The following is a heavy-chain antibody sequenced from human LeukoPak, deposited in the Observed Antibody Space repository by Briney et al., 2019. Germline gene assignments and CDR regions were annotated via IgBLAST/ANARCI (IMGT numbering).Heavy chain of an antibody. CDR2: ISGGGGNT. D-gene: IGHD3-16*01. CDR3: AKVGGAGTWYGNTWPFDY. J-gene: IGHJ4*02. CDR1: GFTFSSYA. V-gene: IGHV3-23*01. Sequence: GGSLRLSCAASGFTFSSYAMSWVRQAPGKGLEWVSAISGGGGNTYYADSVKGRFTISRDSSTNTLYLQMNSLRAEDTAVYYCAKVGGAGTWYGNTWPFDYWGQGTLVTVSS.